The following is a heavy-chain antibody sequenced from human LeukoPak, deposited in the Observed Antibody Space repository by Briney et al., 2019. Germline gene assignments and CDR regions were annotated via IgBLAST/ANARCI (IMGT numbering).Heavy chain of an antibody. CDR2: IKQDGSEK. CDR1: GFTFSSYW. Sequence: GGALRLSCAASGFTFSSYWMSWVRQAPGKGLEWGANIKQDGSEKYYVDSVKGRFTISRDNAKNSLYLQMNSLRAEDTAVYYCARAYRSWYSDYWGQGTLVTISS. J-gene: IGHJ4*02. V-gene: IGHV3-7*01. D-gene: IGHD6-6*01. CDR3: ARAYRSWYSDY.